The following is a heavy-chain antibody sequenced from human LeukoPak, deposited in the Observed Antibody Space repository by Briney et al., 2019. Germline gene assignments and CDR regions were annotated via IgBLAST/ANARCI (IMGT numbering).Heavy chain of an antibody. CDR3: AVGIAAASSLRASFDY. CDR2: IYYSGST. CDR1: GGSISSYY. J-gene: IGHJ4*02. D-gene: IGHD6-13*01. V-gene: IGHV4-59*12. Sequence: PSETLSLTCTVSGGSISSYYWSWIRQPPGKGLEWIGYIYYSGSTNYNPSLKSRVTISVDTSKNQFSLKLSSVTAADTAVYYCAVGIAAASSLRASFDYWGQGTLVTVSS.